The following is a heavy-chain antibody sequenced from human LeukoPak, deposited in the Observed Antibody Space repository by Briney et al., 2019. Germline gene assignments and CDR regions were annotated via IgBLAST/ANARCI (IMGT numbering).Heavy chain of an antibody. CDR3: AKGLGSSSWYYMDV. Sequence: GGSLKLSCAASGFTFSSYGMHWVRQAPGKGLEGVAILLYDGSNKYYADSVKGRFTISRDNSKNTLYLQMNSLRAEDTAVYYCAKGLGSSSWYYMDVWGKGTTVTVSS. CDR2: LLYDGSNK. D-gene: IGHD6-13*01. CDR1: GFTFSSYG. J-gene: IGHJ6*03. V-gene: IGHV3-30*02.